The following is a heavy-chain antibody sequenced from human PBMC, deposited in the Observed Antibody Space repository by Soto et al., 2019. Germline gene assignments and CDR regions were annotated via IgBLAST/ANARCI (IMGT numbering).Heavy chain of an antibody. Sequence: ASVKVSCKASGYTFTSYYMHWVRQAPGQGLEWMGIVNPSGGSTSYAQKFQGRVTMTRDTSTSTVYMELSSLRSEETAVYYCAREGAGASAYYGMDVWGQGTTVTVSS. V-gene: IGHV1-46*01. J-gene: IGHJ6*02. D-gene: IGHD1-26*01. CDR3: AREGAGASAYYGMDV. CDR2: VNPSGGST. CDR1: GYTFTSYY.